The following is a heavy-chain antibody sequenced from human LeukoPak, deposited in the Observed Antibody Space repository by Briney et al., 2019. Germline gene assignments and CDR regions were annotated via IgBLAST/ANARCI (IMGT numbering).Heavy chain of an antibody. CDR1: GGFFSGYY. D-gene: IGHD6-6*01. Sequence: SETLSLTCAVYGGFFSGYYWSWIRQPPGKGREWIGEINHSGSTNYNPSPKSRVTISVDTSKNQFSLKLSSVTAADTAVYYCARGIRYSSSSRWFDPWGQGTLVTVSS. J-gene: IGHJ5*02. CDR2: INHSGST. V-gene: IGHV4-34*01. CDR3: ARGIRYSSSSRWFDP.